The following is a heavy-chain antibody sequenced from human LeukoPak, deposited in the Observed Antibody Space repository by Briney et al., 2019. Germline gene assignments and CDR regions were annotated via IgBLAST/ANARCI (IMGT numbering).Heavy chain of an antibody. D-gene: IGHD3-22*01. CDR2: ISSSFSYI. V-gene: IGHV3-21*01. Sequence: GGSLRLSCAASGFTFSTYGMNWVRQAPGKGLEWVSSISSSFSYIYYADSVKGRFTISRDNVKNSLYLQMNSLRAEDTAVYYCASDYYDTSGYYPTFDNWGQGTLVTVSS. J-gene: IGHJ4*02. CDR1: GFTFSTYG. CDR3: ASDYYDTSGYYPTFDN.